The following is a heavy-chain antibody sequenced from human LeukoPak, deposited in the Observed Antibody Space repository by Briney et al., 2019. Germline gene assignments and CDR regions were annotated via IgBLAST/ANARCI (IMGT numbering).Heavy chain of an antibody. J-gene: IGHJ4*02. Sequence: SETLSLTCAVYGGSFSGYYWSWIRQPPGKGLEWIGEINHSGSTNYNPSLKSRVTISADTSKNQFSLKLSSVTAADTAVYYCARASRGYSYGYWGQGTLVTVSS. CDR3: ARASRGYSYGY. CDR1: GGSFSGYY. V-gene: IGHV4-34*01. CDR2: INHSGST. D-gene: IGHD5-18*01.